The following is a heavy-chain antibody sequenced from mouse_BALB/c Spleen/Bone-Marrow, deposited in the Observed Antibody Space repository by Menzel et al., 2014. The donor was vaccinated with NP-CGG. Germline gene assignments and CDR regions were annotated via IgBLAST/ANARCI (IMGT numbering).Heavy chain of an antibody. Sequence: QVQLQQSGPQLVRPGASVKISCKASGYSISSYWMHWVKQRPGQGLEWIGMIDPSDSETRLNQKFKDKATLTVDKSSSTAYMQLNSPTSEDSAVYYCAPHYYGHAWFAYWGQGTLVTVSA. CDR1: GYSISSYW. J-gene: IGHJ3*01. CDR2: IDPSDSET. V-gene: IGHV1-74*01. CDR3: APHYYGHAWFAY. D-gene: IGHD1-2*01.